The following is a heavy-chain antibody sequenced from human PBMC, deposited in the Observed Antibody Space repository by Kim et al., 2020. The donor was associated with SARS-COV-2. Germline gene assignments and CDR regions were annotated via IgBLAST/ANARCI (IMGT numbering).Heavy chain of an antibody. V-gene: IGHV4-39*02. CDR3: VRRKDGYNHND. D-gene: IGHD5-18*01. Sequence: SETLSLTCSVSGASITTNDYYWDWIRQPPGKGLEWIGSTSYSGGTFYNLSLKRRVTISAETSKNHFSLKLTSVTAADTSIYYCVRRKDGYNHNDWGQGILVTVSS. CDR1: GASITTNDYY. J-gene: IGHJ4*02. CDR2: TSYSGGT.